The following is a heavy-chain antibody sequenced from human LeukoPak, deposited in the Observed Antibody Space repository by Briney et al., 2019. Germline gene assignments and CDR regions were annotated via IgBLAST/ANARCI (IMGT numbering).Heavy chain of an antibody. CDR3: ARDLNVAYSSGWTDY. CDR1: GYTVTSYG. Sequence: GASVKVSCKASGYTVTSYGISWVRQAPGQGLEWMGWISAYNGNTNYAQKLQGRVTMTTDTSTSTAYMELRSLRSDDTAVYYCARDLNVAYSSGWTDYWGQGTLVTVSS. CDR2: ISAYNGNT. V-gene: IGHV1-18*04. D-gene: IGHD6-19*01. J-gene: IGHJ4*02.